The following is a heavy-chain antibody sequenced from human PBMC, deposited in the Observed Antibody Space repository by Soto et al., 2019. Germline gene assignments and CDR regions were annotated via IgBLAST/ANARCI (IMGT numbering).Heavy chain of an antibody. D-gene: IGHD3-10*01. V-gene: IGHV1-46*01. CDR2: INPSGGST. J-gene: IGHJ6*02. CDR3: GRPGGSYGSGSYDYYYYGMVV. CDR1: GYTFTSYY. Sequence: ASVKVSCKASGYTFTSYYMHWVRQAPGQGLEWMGIINPSGGSTSYEQKFQGRVTMTRDTSACTVYMELSSLRSDDTAVYYCGRPGGSYGSGSYDYYYYGMVVWGQGTRVTVSS.